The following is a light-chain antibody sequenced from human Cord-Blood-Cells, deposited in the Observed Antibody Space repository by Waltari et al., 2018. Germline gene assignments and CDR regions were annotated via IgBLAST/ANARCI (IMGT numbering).Light chain of an antibody. J-gene: IGLJ3*02. CDR3: SSYTSSSTPV. CDR1: SSDLVGYNY. V-gene: IGLV2-14*03. Sequence: QSALTQPASVSGSPGHSITISCTGTSSDLVGYNYVYWYQQHPGKAPKLMIYDVSNRPSGVSNRFSGSMSGNTASLTISGLQAEDEADYYCSSYTSSSTPVFGGGTKLTVL. CDR2: DVS.